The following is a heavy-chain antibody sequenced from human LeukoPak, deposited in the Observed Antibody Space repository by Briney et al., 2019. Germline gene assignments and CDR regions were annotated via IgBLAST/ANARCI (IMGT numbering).Heavy chain of an antibody. J-gene: IGHJ4*02. CDR1: GYTFTSYG. D-gene: IGHD3-22*01. Sequence: ASVKVSCKASGYTFTSYGISWVRQAPGQGLEWMGWISAYNGNTNYAQKLQGRVTMTTDTSTSTAYMELRSLRSDDTAVYYCARDRQDYYDSSGYYDYWGQGTLVTVSP. V-gene: IGHV1-18*01. CDR3: ARDRQDYYDSSGYYDY. CDR2: ISAYNGNT.